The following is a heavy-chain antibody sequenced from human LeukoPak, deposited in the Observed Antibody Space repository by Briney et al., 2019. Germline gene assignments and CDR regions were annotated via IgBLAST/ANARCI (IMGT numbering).Heavy chain of an antibody. V-gene: IGHV4-39*07. CDR2: VHNDGRS. CDR3: ARVLTAAGLDF. J-gene: IGHJ4*02. CDR1: GGSISDSRT. Sequence: SETLSLTCTVSGGSISDSRTWGWVRQPPGKGLEWLANVHNDGRSAPNPSLKSRVTISLDTSKNQFSLKVRSVTAADTAFYHCARVLTAAGLDFWGQGTLVTVSS. D-gene: IGHD6-25*01.